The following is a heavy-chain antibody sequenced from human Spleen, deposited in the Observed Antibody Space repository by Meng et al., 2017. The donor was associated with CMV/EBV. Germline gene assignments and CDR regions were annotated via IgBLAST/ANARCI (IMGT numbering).Heavy chain of an antibody. V-gene: IGHV3-53*01. D-gene: IGHD3-10*01. Sequence: GESLKISCAASGFTFSSYAMNWVRQAPGKGLEWVSVIHSGGTTYYADSVKGRFTISRDNSKNTVSLQMNRLRAEDTAVYYCVRGGYYYGSGSYDPSSRPFDPWGQGALVTVSS. J-gene: IGHJ5*02. CDR1: GFTFSSYA. CDR3: VRGGYYYGSGSYDPSSRPFDP. CDR2: IHSGGTT.